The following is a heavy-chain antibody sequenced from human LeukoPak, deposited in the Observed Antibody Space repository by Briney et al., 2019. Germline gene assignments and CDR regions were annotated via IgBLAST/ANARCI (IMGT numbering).Heavy chain of an antibody. J-gene: IGHJ4*02. V-gene: IGHV4-59*01. Sequence: PSETLSLTCTVSGGSISSYYWSWIRQPPGKGLEWIGYIYYSGSTNYNPSLKSRVTISVDTSKNQFSLKLSSVTAADTAVYYCARGGDYDSSGYYRDYWGQGTLVTVSS. CDR3: ARGGDYDSSGYYRDY. CDR2: IYYSGST. CDR1: GGSISSYY. D-gene: IGHD3-22*01.